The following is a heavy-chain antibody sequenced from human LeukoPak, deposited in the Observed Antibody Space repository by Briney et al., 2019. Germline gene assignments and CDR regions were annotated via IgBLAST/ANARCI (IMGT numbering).Heavy chain of an antibody. CDR2: IYYSGST. CDR1: GGSISSYY. V-gene: IGHV4-59*08. Sequence: SETLSLTCTVSGGSISSYYWSWIRQPPGKGLEWIGYIYYSGSTKYNPSLKSRVTISVDTSKNQFSLKLSSVTAADTAVYYCARHYGGAAAGPFDYWGQGTLATVSS. CDR3: ARHYGGAAAGPFDY. J-gene: IGHJ4*02. D-gene: IGHD6-13*01.